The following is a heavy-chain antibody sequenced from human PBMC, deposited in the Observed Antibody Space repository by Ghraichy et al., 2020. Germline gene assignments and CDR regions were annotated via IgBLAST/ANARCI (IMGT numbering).Heavy chain of an antibody. CDR1: GGTFSSYA. D-gene: IGHD3-3*01. CDR3: ARDQGRDFWSGSSYNWFDP. V-gene: IGHV1-69*13. CDR2: IIPIFGTA. J-gene: IGHJ5*02. Sequence: SVKVSCKASGGTFSSYAISWVRQAPGQGLEWMGGIIPIFGTANYAQKFQGRVTITADESTSTAYMELSSLRSEDTAVYYCARDQGRDFWSGSSYNWFDPWGQGTLVTVSS.